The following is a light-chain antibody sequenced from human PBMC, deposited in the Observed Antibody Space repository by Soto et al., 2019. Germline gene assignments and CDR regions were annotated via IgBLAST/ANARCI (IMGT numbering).Light chain of an antibody. CDR2: DTS. Sequence: EIVMTQSPATLSVCPGEGATLSCRASQSVSSKLAWYQQKPGQAPGLLIYDTSTRATGIPARFSGSGSGTDFTLTISSLEPEDFAVYYCQQRSNWPITFGQGTRLEIK. CDR3: QQRSNWPIT. V-gene: IGKV3-11*01. CDR1: QSVSSK. J-gene: IGKJ5*01.